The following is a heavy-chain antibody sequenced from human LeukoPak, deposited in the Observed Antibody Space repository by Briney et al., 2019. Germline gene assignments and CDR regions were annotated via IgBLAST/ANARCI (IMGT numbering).Heavy chain of an antibody. J-gene: IGHJ4*02. CDR3: VKMGGLAYYFEY. V-gene: IGHV3-66*01. Sequence: GGSLRLSCAASGFTVSTTYMSWVRQAPGKGLEWVSNIYSGGATYYADSVKGRSTISRDTSMNTLYLQMNSLCDEDTAVYYCVKMGGLAYYFEYWGQGTLVTVSS. CDR2: IYSGGAT. CDR1: GFTVSTTY. D-gene: IGHD6-25*01.